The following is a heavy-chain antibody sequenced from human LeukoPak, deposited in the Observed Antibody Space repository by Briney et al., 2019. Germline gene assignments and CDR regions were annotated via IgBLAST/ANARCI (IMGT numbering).Heavy chain of an antibody. CDR3: ARGEAVTGSTKSARYYFDY. J-gene: IGHJ4*02. CDR1: GGSISSYY. Sequence: SETLSLTCTVSGGSISSYYWSWIRQPAGKGLEWIGRIYTSGSTNYNPSLKSRVTISVDTSKNQFSLKLSSVTAADTAVYYCARGEAVTGSTKSARYYFDYWGQGTLVTVSS. D-gene: IGHD2-21*02. V-gene: IGHV4-4*07. CDR2: IYTSGST.